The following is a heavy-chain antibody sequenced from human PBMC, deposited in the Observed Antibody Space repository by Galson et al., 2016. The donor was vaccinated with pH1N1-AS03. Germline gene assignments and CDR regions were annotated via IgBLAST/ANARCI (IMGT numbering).Heavy chain of an antibody. CDR3: ARGKEGYFYGMDV. V-gene: IGHV3-13*01. D-gene: IGHD3-10*01. Sequence: SLRLSCAGAGFTFSSHDMYWVRQAPGKGLEWVSASGTDGDTYYAGSVKGRFTISRENAKNSLYLQMKSLRAGDTAVYYCARGKEGYFYGMDVWGQGTTVAVSS. CDR2: SGTDGDT. J-gene: IGHJ6*02. CDR1: GFTFSSHD.